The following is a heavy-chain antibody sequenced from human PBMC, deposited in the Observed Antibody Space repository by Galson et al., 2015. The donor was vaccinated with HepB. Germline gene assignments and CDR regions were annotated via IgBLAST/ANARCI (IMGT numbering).Heavy chain of an antibody. CDR1: GFTFSNYW. V-gene: IGHV3-7*01. J-gene: IGHJ6*02. Sequence: SLRLSCATSGFTFSNYWMSWVRQAPGKGLEWVANIKEDGSGKYYVDSVKGRFTISRDNSKNTLYLQMNSLRAEDTAVYYCARVGDSSSPTSYYYYGMDVWGQGTTVTVSS. D-gene: IGHD6-6*01. CDR2: IKEDGSGK. CDR3: ARVGDSSSPTSYYYYGMDV.